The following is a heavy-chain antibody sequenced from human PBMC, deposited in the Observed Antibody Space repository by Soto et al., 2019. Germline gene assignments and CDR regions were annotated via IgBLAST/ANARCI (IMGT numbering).Heavy chain of an antibody. CDR2: IYYSGST. Sequence: SETLSLTCNVSGGSITNSGYYWGWIRQPPGKGLEWIGSIYYSGSTYYSPSLKSRVTISVDTSKNQFSLNLTSVTAADTAVYYCARDFYPLAYYFDLWGQGTLVTVSS. CDR1: GGSITNSGYY. V-gene: IGHV4-39*02. CDR3: ARDFYPLAYYFDL. J-gene: IGHJ4*02.